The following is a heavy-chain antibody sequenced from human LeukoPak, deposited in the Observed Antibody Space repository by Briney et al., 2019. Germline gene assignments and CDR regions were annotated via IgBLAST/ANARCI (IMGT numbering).Heavy chain of an antibody. CDR3: ARVGRSNFDY. V-gene: IGHV3-30-3*01. CDR1: GFTFSSYA. J-gene: IGHJ4*02. Sequence: PGGSLRLSCADSGFTFSSYAMHWVRQAPGKGLEWVAVISYDGSNKYYADSVKGRFTISRDNSKNTLYLQMNSLRAEGTAVYYCARVGRSNFDYWGQGTLVTVSS. CDR2: ISYDGSNK.